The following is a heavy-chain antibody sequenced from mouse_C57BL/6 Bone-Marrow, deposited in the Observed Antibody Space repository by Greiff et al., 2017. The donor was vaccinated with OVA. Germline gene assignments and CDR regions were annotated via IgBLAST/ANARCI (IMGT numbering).Heavy chain of an antibody. Sequence: VKLMESGAELVKPGASVKISCKASGYAFSSYWMNWVKQRPGKGLEWIGQIYPGDGDTNYNGKFKGKATLTADKSSSTAYMQLSSLTSEDSAVYFCARDSSGGFAYWGQGTLVTVSA. CDR2: IYPGDGDT. CDR3: ARDSSGGFAY. J-gene: IGHJ3*01. D-gene: IGHD3-2*02. CDR1: GYAFSSYW. V-gene: IGHV1-80*01.